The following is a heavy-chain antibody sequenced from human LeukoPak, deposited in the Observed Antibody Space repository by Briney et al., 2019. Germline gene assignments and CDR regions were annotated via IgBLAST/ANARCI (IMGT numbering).Heavy chain of an antibody. J-gene: IGHJ4*02. Sequence: PGESLKISCQTSGYSFTSYWIGWVRQMPGKGLEWMGFIYPGDSDTRYSPSFQGQVTISADKSISSAYLQWSSLKASDTGIYYCARHSRVSGLTGYWGQGTLVTVSS. D-gene: IGHD2-15*01. CDR2: IYPGDSDT. CDR3: ARHSRVSGLTGY. V-gene: IGHV5-51*01. CDR1: GYSFTSYW.